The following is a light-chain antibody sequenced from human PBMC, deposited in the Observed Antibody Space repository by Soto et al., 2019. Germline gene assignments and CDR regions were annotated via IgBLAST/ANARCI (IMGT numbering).Light chain of an antibody. CDR3: HQYGRSPT. CDR1: QSVSSN. V-gene: IGKV3-20*01. Sequence: IVIRQSTPPLSVSPVEKDTLSCRASQSVSSNLAWYQQKPGQAPRLLIYGASSRATGIPDRFSGSGSGTDFTLTISRLEPEDFAVYYCHQYGRSPTFGGGSKVDIK. CDR2: GAS. J-gene: IGKJ4*01.